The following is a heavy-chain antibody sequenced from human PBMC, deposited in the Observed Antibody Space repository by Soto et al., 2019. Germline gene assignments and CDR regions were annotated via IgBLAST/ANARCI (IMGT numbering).Heavy chain of an antibody. J-gene: IGHJ6*02. CDR3: ARHPSGSTAGNYYGMDV. Sequence: EVQLVETGGGLIQPGGSLRLSCAASGFTVSSNYMSWVRQAPGKGLDWVSVIYSGGSTYYEDAVEGRFTISRDNSKTKLYLQMNSLGAEDTAVYYCARHPSGSTAGNYYGMDVWGQGTTVTVSS. CDR2: IYSGGST. V-gene: IGHV3-53*02. CDR1: GFTVSSNY. D-gene: IGHD2-2*01.